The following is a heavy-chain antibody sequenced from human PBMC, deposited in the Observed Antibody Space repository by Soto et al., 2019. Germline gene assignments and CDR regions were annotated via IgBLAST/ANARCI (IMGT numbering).Heavy chain of an antibody. J-gene: IGHJ3*02. CDR1: GGSISSYY. V-gene: IGHV4-59*01. CDR2: IYYSGST. Sequence: SETLSLTCTVSGGSISSYYWSWIRQPPGKGLEWIGYIYYSGSTNYNPSLKSRVTISVDTSKNQFSLKLSSVTAADTAVYYCARDDSGDVDDAFDIWGQGTMVTVSS. D-gene: IGHD5-12*01. CDR3: ARDDSGDVDDAFDI.